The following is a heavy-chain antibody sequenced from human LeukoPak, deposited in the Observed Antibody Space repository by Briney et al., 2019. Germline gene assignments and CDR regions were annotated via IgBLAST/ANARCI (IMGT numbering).Heavy chain of an antibody. D-gene: IGHD2-21*02. V-gene: IGHV4-4*07. Sequence: SETLSLTCTVSDDSLSRYYWSWVRQPAGKGLEWIGRLDTSGNTHYNPSLKSRVTMSVDTSRNQFSLRLTSVTAADTAVYYCARGGDCPDYWAQGTLDTVPS. CDR2: LDTSGNT. CDR3: ARGGDCPDY. CDR1: DDSLSRYY. J-gene: IGHJ4*02.